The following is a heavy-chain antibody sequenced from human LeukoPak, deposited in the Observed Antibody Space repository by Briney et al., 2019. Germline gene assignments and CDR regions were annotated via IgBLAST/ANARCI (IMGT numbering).Heavy chain of an antibody. J-gene: IGHJ4*02. CDR3: ARDRGSRRYNNGYSEY. CDR2: ISSSGSYI. Sequence: GGSLRLSCAASGFTFSSYTINWVRQAPGKGLEWVSSISSSGSYIYYADSVKGRFTVSRDNAKNSLYLQMKSLRAEDTAVYYCARDRGSRRYNNGYSEYWGQRTLVTVSS. V-gene: IGHV3-21*01. CDR1: GFTFSSYT. D-gene: IGHD5-18*01.